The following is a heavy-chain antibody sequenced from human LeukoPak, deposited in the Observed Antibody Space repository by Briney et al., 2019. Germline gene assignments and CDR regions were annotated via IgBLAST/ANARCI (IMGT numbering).Heavy chain of an antibody. D-gene: IGHD3-10*01. V-gene: IGHV1-46*01. CDR1: GYTFTSYY. CDR3: ARDRSAVLLWFGELLE. Sequence: ASVKVSCKASGYTFTSYYMHWVRQAPGQGLEWMGIINPSGGSTSYAQKFQGRVTTTRDTSTSTVYMELSSLRSEDTAVYYCARDRSAVLLWFGELLEWGQGTLVTVSS. J-gene: IGHJ4*02. CDR2: INPSGGST.